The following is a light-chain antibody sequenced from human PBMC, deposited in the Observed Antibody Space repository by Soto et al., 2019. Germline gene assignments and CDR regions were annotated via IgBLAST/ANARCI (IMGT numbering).Light chain of an antibody. CDR3: MQALQAPYT. J-gene: IGKJ2*01. Sequence: DMVMTQSPLSLPVTPGEPASISCRSSQSLLHSNGYNYLDWYLQKPGQSPQLLIFLGSNRTSGGPDRFSGSGSGTDFTLKISRVEAEEVGVYYCMQALQAPYTFGLGTKLEIK. CDR2: LGS. CDR1: QSLLHSNGYNY. V-gene: IGKV2-28*01.